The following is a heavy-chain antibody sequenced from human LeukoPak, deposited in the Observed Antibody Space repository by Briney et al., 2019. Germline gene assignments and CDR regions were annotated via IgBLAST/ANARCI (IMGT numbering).Heavy chain of an antibody. CDR2: IRNATEGGST. D-gene: IGHD2-21*01. J-gene: IGHJ4*01. CDR3: ASAVWGCQCTCPDY. V-gene: IGHV3-15*01. Sequence: PGGSLRLTCAASGFTFSDVWLGWFRQAPGEGLEWVGGIRNATEGGSTHYAASVEGRFTISRDDPSNTLYLQMNSLKSENTAVYFCASAVWGCQCTCPDYWGHGTLVTVSS. CDR1: GFTFSDVW.